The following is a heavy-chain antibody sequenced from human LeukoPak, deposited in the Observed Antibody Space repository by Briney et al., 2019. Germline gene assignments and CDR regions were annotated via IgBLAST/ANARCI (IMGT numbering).Heavy chain of an antibody. CDR2: ISSSGRST. CDR3: ASRHFEN. V-gene: IGHV3-23*01. J-gene: IGHJ4*02. CDR1: GFTFSSYA. Sequence: GGSLRLSCAASGFTFSSYAMNWVRQAPGKGLEWVSAISSSGRSTYYADSVKGRFTISRDNSKNTLSLQMNSLRAEDTAVYYCASRHFENWGQGTLVTVSS.